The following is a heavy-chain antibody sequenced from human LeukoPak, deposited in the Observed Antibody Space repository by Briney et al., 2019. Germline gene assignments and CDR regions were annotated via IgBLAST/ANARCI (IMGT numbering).Heavy chain of an antibody. J-gene: IGHJ6*03. CDR2: IYHSGST. V-gene: IGHV4-38-2*01. CDR1: GYSITSGYY. CDR3: VRSPYYYYHMDV. Sequence: SETLSLTCAVSGYSITSGYYWGWIRQPPGKGLEWIGTIYHSGSTYYNPSLKSRVIVSVDTSKNQFSLKLSSVTAADTAVYYCVRSPYYYYHMDVWAKGPRSPSP.